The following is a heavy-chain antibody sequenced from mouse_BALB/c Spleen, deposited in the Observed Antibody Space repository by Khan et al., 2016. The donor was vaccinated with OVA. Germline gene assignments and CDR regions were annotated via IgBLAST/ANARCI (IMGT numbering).Heavy chain of an antibody. V-gene: IGHV1S45*01. D-gene: IGHD1-2*01. CDR2: INPYNDYT. J-gene: IGHJ3*01. CDR1: GYTFTNHH. CDR3: ARGRTLGYYGPFAY. Sequence: VQLQQSGAELVRPGASVKISCKAFGYTFTNHHINWVKQRPGQGLDWIGYINPYNDYTSYNQKFKGKATLTVDKPSSTAHMEISSLPSEDSEVYYCARGRTLGYYGPFAYWGQGTLVTVSA.